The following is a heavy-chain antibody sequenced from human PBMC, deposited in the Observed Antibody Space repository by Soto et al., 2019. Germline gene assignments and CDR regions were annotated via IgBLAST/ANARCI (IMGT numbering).Heavy chain of an antibody. V-gene: IGHV3-23*01. D-gene: IGHD2-2*01. CDR1: GFTFSTYA. Sequence: EVQLLESGGGLVQTGGTLRLSCAASGFTFSTYAMSWVRQAPGKGLEWVSTISGSGDATFYADSVKGRFAIFRDISRTMFYLQMNSLRAEDTAVYYCAKEGDGYCSTTSCLFHFDYWGPGTLATVSS. CDR3: AKEGDGYCSTTSCLFHFDY. J-gene: IGHJ4*02. CDR2: ISGSGDAT.